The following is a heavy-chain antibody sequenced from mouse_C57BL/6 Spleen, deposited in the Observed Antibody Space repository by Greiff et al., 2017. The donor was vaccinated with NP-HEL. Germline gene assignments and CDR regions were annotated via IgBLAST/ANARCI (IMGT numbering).Heavy chain of an antibody. J-gene: IGHJ2*01. CDR3: ARSGYGSEDFDY. V-gene: IGHV1-82*01. CDR1: GYAFSSSW. Sequence: VMLQQSGPELVKPGASVKISCKASGYAFSSSWMNWVKQRPGKGLEWIGRIYPGDGDTNYNGKFKGKATLTADKSSSTAYMQLSSLTSEDSAVYFCARSGYGSEDFDYWGQGTTLTVSS. CDR2: IYPGDGDT. D-gene: IGHD1-1*01.